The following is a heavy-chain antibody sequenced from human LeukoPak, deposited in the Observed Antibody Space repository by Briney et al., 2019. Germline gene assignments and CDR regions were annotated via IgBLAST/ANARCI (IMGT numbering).Heavy chain of an antibody. CDR1: GFTFSSYA. CDR2: ISGSGGST. Sequence: GGSLRLSCAASGFTFSSYAMSWVRQAPGKGLEWVSAISGSGGSTYYADSVKGRFTISRDNSKNTLYLQMNSLRAEDTAVHYCAKDHYYGSGSYYNEGRWFDPWGQGTLVTVSS. CDR3: AKDHYYGSGSYYNEGRWFDP. D-gene: IGHD3-10*01. V-gene: IGHV3-23*01. J-gene: IGHJ5*02.